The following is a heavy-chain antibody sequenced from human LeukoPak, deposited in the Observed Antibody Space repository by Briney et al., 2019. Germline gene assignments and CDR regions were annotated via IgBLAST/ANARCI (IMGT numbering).Heavy chain of an antibody. CDR1: GYTFTGYY. CDR3: ARGHIAAAGYYYYYYMDV. Sequence: ASVKVSCKASGYTFTGYYMHWVRQAPGQGLEWMGRINPNSGGTNYAQKFQGRVTMTRDTSISTAYMELSRLRSDDTAVYYCARGHIAAAGYYYYYYMDVWSKGTTVTVSS. V-gene: IGHV1-2*06. CDR2: INPNSGGT. J-gene: IGHJ6*03. D-gene: IGHD6-13*01.